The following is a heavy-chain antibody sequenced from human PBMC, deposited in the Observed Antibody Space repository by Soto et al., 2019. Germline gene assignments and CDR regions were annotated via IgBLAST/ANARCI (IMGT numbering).Heavy chain of an antibody. CDR2: ISYDGSNK. CDR3: ARVGRLQAPDY. D-gene: IGHD6-25*01. J-gene: IGHJ4*02. Sequence: QVQLVESGGGVVQPGRSLRLSCAASGFIFSSYAMHWVRQAPGKGLEWVAVISYDGSNKYYADSVKGRFTISRDNSKNTLYLQMNSLRAEDTAVYYCARVGRLQAPDYWGQGTLVTVS. V-gene: IGHV3-30-3*01. CDR1: GFIFSSYA.